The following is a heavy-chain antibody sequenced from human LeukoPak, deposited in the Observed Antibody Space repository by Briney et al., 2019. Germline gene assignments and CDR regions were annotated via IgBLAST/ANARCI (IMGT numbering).Heavy chain of an antibody. V-gene: IGHV3-11*04. CDR3: ARDQVAFASWFDP. CDR2: ISSSSNTI. CDR1: GFTFSDYY. J-gene: IGHJ5*02. D-gene: IGHD2-21*01. Sequence: GGSLRLSCAASGFTFSDYYMSWIRQAPGKGLEWVSYISSSSNTIYYSDSVKGRFTISRDNAKNSLYLQMNSLRAEDTAVYYCARDQVAFASWFDPWGQGTLVSVSS.